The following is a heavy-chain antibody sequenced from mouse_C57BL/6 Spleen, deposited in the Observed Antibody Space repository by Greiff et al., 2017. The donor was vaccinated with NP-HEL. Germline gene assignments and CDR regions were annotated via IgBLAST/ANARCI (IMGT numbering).Heavy chain of an antibody. CDR1: VSPFPAST. D-gene: IGHD1-1*01. V-gene: IGHV1-62-2*01. Sequence: QVPLQQSGAELVTPFSSFPLSFVSSVSPFPASTIPWVTPRSGQGLEWLGWFYPVLFIIQDNEKFKDKATLTADKSSSTVYMELSRLTSEDSAVYFCARHEAYHSTTWDAMDYWGQGTSVTVSS. CDR3: ARHEAYHSTTWDAMDY. CDR2: FYPVLFII. J-gene: IGHJ4*01.